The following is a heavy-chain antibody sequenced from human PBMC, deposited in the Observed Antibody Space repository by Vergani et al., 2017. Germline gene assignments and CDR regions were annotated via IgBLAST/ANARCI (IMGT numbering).Heavy chain of an antibody. CDR2: IYRTGRT. J-gene: IGHJ4*02. CDR1: GFSIDNGHY. D-gene: IGHD3-9*01. V-gene: IGHV4-38-2*01. Sequence: QVQLQESGPGLLKPSETLSLTFAVSGFSIDNGHYWDWIRQPPGKGLEWIGSIYRTGRTHFNPSLKSRVTISVDTSNNHFSLRLNSLTAADTAVYYCARRSGIVYDIFSATQYFVDFWGQGTLVTVSS. CDR3: ARRSGIVYDIFSATQYFVDF.